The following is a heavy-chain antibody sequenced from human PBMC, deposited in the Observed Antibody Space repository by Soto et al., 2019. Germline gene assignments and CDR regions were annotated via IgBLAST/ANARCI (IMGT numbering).Heavy chain of an antibody. CDR3: ARLGSGIAAAGTDNWFDP. J-gene: IGHJ5*02. CDR2: IYPGDSDT. CDR1: GYSFTSYW. D-gene: IGHD6-13*01. Sequence: PXESLSIFCRDAGYSFTSYWIGLVRQMPGKGLEWMGIIYPGDSDTRYSPSFQGQVTISADKSISTAYLQWSSLKASDTAMYYCARLGSGIAAAGTDNWFDPWGQGTLVTVYS. V-gene: IGHV5-51*01.